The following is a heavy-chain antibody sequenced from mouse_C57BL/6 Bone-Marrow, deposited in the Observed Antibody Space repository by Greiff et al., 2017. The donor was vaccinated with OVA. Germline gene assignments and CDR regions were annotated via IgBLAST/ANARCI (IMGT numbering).Heavy chain of an antibody. CDR2: ISDGGSYT. CDR3: ARDPYYYGRNWYFDV. CDR1: GFTFSSYA. Sequence: EVMLVESGGGLVKPGGSLKLSCAASGFTFSSYAMSWVRQTPEKRLEWVATISDGGSYTYYPDNVKGRFTISRDNAKNNRYLQMSHLKSEDTAMYYCARDPYYYGRNWYFDVWGTGTTVTVSS. D-gene: IGHD1-1*01. V-gene: IGHV5-4*01. J-gene: IGHJ1*03.